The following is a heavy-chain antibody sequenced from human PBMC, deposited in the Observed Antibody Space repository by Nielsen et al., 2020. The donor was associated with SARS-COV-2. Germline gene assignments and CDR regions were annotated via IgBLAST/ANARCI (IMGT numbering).Heavy chain of an antibody. CDR3: VKGAVDGSYSVDY. J-gene: IGHJ4*02. Sequence: WGTLRLTCSASGFTFSSYAMHWIRQAPGKGLEYVSAISSNGGSTYYADSVKGRFTISRDNSKNTLYLQMSSLRAADTAVYYCVKGAVDGSYSVDYWGQGTLVTVSS. CDR2: ISSNGGST. D-gene: IGHD1-26*01. V-gene: IGHV3-64D*09. CDR1: GFTFSSYA.